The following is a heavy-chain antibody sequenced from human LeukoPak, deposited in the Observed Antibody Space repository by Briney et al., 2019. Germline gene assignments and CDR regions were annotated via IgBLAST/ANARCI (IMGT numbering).Heavy chain of an antibody. CDR2: IHSSGYT. D-gene: IGHD2-15*01. V-gene: IGHV4-59*08. J-gene: IGHJ4*02. Sequence: SETLSLTCTVSGGSISSYYWSWIRQPPGKGLEWIGYIHSSGYTNYNPSLKSRVTISLDTSKNRFSLRLSSVTAADTAVYYCARQRMGSECYFDNWGQGTLVTVSS. CDR3: ARQRMGSECYFDN. CDR1: GGSISSYY.